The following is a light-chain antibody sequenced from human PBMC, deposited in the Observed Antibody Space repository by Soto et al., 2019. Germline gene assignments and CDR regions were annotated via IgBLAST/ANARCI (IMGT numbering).Light chain of an antibody. CDR2: VNS. CDR3: SSYTSSDTPYV. CDR1: SSDVGDYKY. J-gene: IGLJ1*01. Sequence: QSALTQPASVSGSPGQSITISCTGTSSDVGDYKYVSWYQQHPAKAPKLIIFVNSNRPSGISNRFSASKSGNTASLTISGLQAEDEADYYCSSYTSSDTPYVFGTGTKLTVL. V-gene: IGLV2-14*01.